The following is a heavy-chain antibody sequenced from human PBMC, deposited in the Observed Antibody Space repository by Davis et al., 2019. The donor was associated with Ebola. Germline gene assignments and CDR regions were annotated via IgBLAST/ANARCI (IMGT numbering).Heavy chain of an antibody. Sequence: MPSETLSLTCTVSGGSISSSYWSWIRQPPGKGLEWIGYVSYSGNTNYNPSLKSRVTISVDTSKNQFSLKLSSVTAADTAVYYCAREKAGITGTTEDGMDVWGQGTTVTVSS. V-gene: IGHV4-59*12. CDR2: VSYSGNT. J-gene: IGHJ6*02. CDR1: GGSISSSY. D-gene: IGHD1-20*01. CDR3: AREKAGITGTTEDGMDV.